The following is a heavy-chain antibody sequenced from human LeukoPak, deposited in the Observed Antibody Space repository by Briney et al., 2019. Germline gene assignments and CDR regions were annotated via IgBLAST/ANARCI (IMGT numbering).Heavy chain of an antibody. J-gene: IGHJ4*02. CDR1: GFIYSRCW. CDR2: ISGSGGNT. Sequence: GGPLRLSCAASGFIYSRCWMRWPRHARGGGLEWVSDISGSGGNTYYADSAKGRFTISRDNSKNPLYLQMNSLRAEDTAVYYCATDDYGDYESGDGVYWGQGTLVTVSS. V-gene: IGHV3-23*01. D-gene: IGHD4-17*01. CDR3: ATDDYGDYESGDGVY.